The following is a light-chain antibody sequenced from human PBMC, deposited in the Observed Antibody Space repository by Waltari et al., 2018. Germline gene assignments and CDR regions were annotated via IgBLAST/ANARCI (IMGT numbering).Light chain of an antibody. J-gene: IGKJ3*01. CDR2: SAT. CDR3: LQHNRYLFT. CDR1: QDISSF. Sequence: DIQMTQSPSSLSASVGDTVTITCRASQDISSFLNWFKQKPGKAPELLIYSATTLESGVPSRFSGFGSGTEFTLTISSLQPDDFAVYYCLQHNRYLFTFGPGTKLDI. V-gene: IGKV1-17*01.